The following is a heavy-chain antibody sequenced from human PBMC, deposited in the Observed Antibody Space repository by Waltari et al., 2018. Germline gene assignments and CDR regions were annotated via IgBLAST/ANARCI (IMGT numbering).Heavy chain of an antibody. CDR1: GYTFIGYS. V-gene: IGHV1-46*01. D-gene: IGHD6-13*01. CDR3: AKDKAAAGHPEYFQH. J-gene: IGHJ1*01. CDR2: NSPNGGST. Sequence: QVQLVQSGAEVKKPGASVKVSCKASGYTFIGYSMHWVRQAPGQGLAKMGMNSPNGGSTTYAQKVRGRVTMTRDRSTNTVYMELTSLRSEDTAVYYCAKDKAAAGHPEYFQHWGQGTLVTVSS.